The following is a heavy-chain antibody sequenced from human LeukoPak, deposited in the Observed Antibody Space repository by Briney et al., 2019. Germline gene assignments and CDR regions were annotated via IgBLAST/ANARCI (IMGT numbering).Heavy chain of an antibody. J-gene: IGHJ4*02. D-gene: IGHD5-24*01. CDR3: ARGEMATIRGYYFDY. Sequence: PSETLSLTCTVSGGSISSSSYYWGWIRQPPGKGLEWIGSIYYSGSTYYNPSLKSRVTISVDTSKNQFSLKLSSVTAADTAVYYCARGEMATIRGYYFDYWGQGTLVTVSS. CDR2: IYYSGST. CDR1: GGSISSSSYY. V-gene: IGHV4-39*01.